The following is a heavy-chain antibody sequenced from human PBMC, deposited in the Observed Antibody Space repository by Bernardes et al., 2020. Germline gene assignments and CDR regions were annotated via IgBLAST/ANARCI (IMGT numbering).Heavy chain of an antibody. CDR2: IGGSGESA. D-gene: IGHD5-12*01. J-gene: IGHJ4*02. Sequence: GGSLRLSCAASGFTFRSYTMSWVRQAPGEGLEWVSAIGGSGESAYYADSVKGRFTISRDNSKRTLYLQMNSLRAEDTARYYCAKIVATTIDYWGQGTLVTVSS. V-gene: IGHV3-23*01. CDR1: GFTFRSYT. CDR3: AKIVATTIDY.